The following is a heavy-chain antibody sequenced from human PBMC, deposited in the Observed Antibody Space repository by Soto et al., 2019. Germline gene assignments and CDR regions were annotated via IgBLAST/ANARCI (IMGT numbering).Heavy chain of an antibody. Sequence: GGSLRLSCAVSGFTFSNYAMACVRQAPGKGLEWISAISGSGGSTYHGDSVKGRFTISRDNSKNTLYVQMNSLRAEDTAIYYCAKGSAHGSPYYFDSWGRGTLVTVS. CDR3: AKGSAHGSPYYFDS. J-gene: IGHJ4*02. CDR1: GFTFSNYA. V-gene: IGHV3-23*01. D-gene: IGHD6-25*01. CDR2: ISGSGGST.